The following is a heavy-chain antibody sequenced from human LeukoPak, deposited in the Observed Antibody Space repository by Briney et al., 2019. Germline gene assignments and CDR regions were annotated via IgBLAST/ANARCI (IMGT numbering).Heavy chain of an antibody. CDR3: AREKQSGGTPFDY. CDR1: GVTFSSYV. J-gene: IGHJ4*02. V-gene: IGHV1-69*13. CDR2: MIPIFGTA. Sequence: AASVKVSCKASGVTFSSYVISWVRQAAGHGLEGMGGMIPIFGTANYAQKFQGRVTITAAESTSTAYMELSSLRSENTAVYYCAREKQSGGTPFDYWGQGSLVTVSS. D-gene: IGHD2-15*01.